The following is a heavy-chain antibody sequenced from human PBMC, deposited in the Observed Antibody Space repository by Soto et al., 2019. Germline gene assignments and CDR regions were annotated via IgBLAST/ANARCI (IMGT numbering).Heavy chain of an antibody. D-gene: IGHD6-6*01. J-gene: IGHJ4*02. V-gene: IGHV1-2*04. CDR1: GYTFTGCY. CDR3: ARGGSSSRRTDY. CDR2: INPNSGGT. Sequence: ASVKVSCKASGYTFTGCYRRWVRQAPGQGLEWMGWINPNSGGTNYVQKFQGWVTMTRDTSTSTAYMELRSLKSDDTAVYYCARGGSSSRRTDYWGQGTLVTVSS.